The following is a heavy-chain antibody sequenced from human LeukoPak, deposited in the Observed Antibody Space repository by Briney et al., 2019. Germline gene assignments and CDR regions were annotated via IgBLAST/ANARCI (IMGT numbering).Heavy chain of an antibody. J-gene: IGHJ5*02. CDR3: ARVNPRRITMVLRWFDP. Sequence: SETLSLTCAVYGGSFSGYYWSWIRQPPGKGLEWIGEINHSGSTNYNPSLKSRVTISVDTSKNQFSLKLSSVTAADTAVYYCARVNPRRITMVLRWFDPWGQGTLVTVSS. CDR2: INHSGST. D-gene: IGHD3-10*01. CDR1: GGSFSGYY. V-gene: IGHV4-34*01.